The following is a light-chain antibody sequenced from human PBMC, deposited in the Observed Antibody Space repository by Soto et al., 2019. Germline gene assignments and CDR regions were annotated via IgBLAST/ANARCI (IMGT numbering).Light chain of an antibody. V-gene: IGLV2-14*01. Sequence: QSALTQPASVSGSPGQSITISCAGTSSDIGGYNYVSWYQQYPGHAPKLLIYEVRNRPSGLSNRFSGSKSGNTASLTISGLQAEDEADHYCSSFTSSTSWVFGGGTKLTVL. CDR1: SSDIGGYNY. J-gene: IGLJ3*02. CDR2: EVR. CDR3: SSFTSSTSWV.